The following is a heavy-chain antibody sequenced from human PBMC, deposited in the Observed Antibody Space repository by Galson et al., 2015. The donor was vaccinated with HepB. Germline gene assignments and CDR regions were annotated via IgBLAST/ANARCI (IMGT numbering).Heavy chain of an antibody. CDR3: ARAKYYDIYDAFDI. Sequence: SVKVCCKASGYTFTGYYMHWVRQAPGQGLEWMGRINPNSGGTNYAQKFQGRVTMTRDTSISTAYMELSRLRSDDTAVYYCARAKYYDIYDAFDIWGQGTMVTVSS. J-gene: IGHJ3*02. D-gene: IGHD3-9*01. V-gene: IGHV1-2*06. CDR2: INPNSGGT. CDR1: GYTFTGYY.